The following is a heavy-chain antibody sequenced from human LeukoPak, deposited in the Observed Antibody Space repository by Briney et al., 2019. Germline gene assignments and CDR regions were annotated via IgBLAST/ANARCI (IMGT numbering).Heavy chain of an antibody. J-gene: IGHJ4*02. V-gene: IGHV4-61*01. CDR1: GGSVSSGSYY. CDR3: ARSNDRDGYNFGY. Sequence: SETLSLTCTVSGGSVSSGSYYWSCIRQPPEKELEWIGYIFYIGSTNYNPSLKSRVTISVDTSKNQFSLKLTSVTAADTAVYYCARSNDRDGYNFGYWGQGTLVTVSS. D-gene: IGHD5-24*01. CDR2: IFYIGST.